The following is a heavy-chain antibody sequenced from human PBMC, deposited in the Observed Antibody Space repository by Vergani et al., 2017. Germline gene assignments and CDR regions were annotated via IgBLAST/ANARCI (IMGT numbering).Heavy chain of an antibody. J-gene: IGHJ4*02. V-gene: IGHV4-39*07. Sequence: QLQLQESGPGLVKPSETLSLTCTVSGGPISSSSYYWGWIRQPPGKGLEWIGSIYYSGSTYYNPSLKSRVTISVDTSKNQFSLKLSSVTAADTAVYYCARGRTGDLDYWGQGTLVTVSS. CDR1: GGPISSSSYY. CDR3: ARGRTGDLDY. CDR2: IYYSGST. D-gene: IGHD7-27*01.